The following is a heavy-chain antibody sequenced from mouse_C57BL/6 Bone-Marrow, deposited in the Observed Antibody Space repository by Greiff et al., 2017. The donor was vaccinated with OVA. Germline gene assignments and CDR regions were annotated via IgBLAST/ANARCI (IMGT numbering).Heavy chain of an antibody. Sequence: VQLQQSGPELVKPGASVKIPCKASGYTFTDYNMDWVKQSHGKSLEWIGDINPNNGGTIYNQKFKGKATLTVDKSSSTAYMELRSLTSEDTSVYYCVKGGDGYWYFDVWGTGTTVTVSS. D-gene: IGHD2-3*01. V-gene: IGHV1-18*01. J-gene: IGHJ1*03. CDR1: GYTFTDYN. CDR2: INPNNGGT. CDR3: VKGGDGYWYFDV.